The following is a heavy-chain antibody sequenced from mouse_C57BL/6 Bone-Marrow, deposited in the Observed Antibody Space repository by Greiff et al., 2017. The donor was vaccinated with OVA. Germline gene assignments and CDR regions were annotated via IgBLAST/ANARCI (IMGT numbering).Heavy chain of an antibody. CDR3: ARGNSNYDYYAMDY. CDR2: INPSSGYT. J-gene: IGHJ4*01. CDR1: GYTFTSSW. D-gene: IGHD2-5*01. Sequence: QVQLKQSGAELAKPGASVKLSCKASGYTFTSSWMHWVKQRPGQGLEWIGYINPSSGYTKYNQKFKDKATLTADKSSSTAYMQLSSLTYEDSAVYYCARGNSNYDYYAMDYWGQGTSVTVSS. V-gene: IGHV1-7*01.